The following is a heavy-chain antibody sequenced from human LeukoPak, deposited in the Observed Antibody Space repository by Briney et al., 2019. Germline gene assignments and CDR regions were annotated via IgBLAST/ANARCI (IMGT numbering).Heavy chain of an antibody. D-gene: IGHD6-13*01. V-gene: IGHV1-2*02. CDR2: INPNSGGT. CDR1: GYTFTGYY. CDR3: ARLPLKQQLVPPADY. Sequence: ASVKVSCKASGYTFTGYYMHWVRQAPGQGLEWMGWINPNSGGTNYAQKFQGRVTMTRDTSISTAYMELSRLRSDDTAVYYCARLPLKQQLVPPADYWGQGTLVTVSS. J-gene: IGHJ4*02.